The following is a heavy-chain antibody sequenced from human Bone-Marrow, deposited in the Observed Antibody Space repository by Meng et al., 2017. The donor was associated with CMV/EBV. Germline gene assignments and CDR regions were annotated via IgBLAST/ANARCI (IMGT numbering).Heavy chain of an antibody. D-gene: IGHD2-2*03. Sequence: GESLKISCAASGFIFSNYAMHWVRQAPGKGLAWVAVISHDGSNKYEADSVKGRFTISRDNSKNTLYLQINSMRAEDTAVYYCGRGGTRWIKVYYFDSRGQGTLVTVSS. V-gene: IGHV3-30-3*01. J-gene: IGHJ4*02. CDR2: ISHDGSNK. CDR3: GRGGTRWIKVYYFDS. CDR1: GFIFSNYA.